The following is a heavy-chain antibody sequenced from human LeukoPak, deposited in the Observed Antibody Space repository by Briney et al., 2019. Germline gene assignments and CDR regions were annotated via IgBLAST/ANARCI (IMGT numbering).Heavy chain of an antibody. J-gene: IGHJ4*02. CDR1: GFTFSSYA. D-gene: IGHD1-26*01. V-gene: IGHV3-23*01. Sequence: PGGSLRLSCAASGFTFSSYAMSWVRQAPGKGLEWVSGISGSGGSTHYADSVKGRFSISRDNSKNTLYLQMNSLRADDTALYYCAKEMGGGSYPPALDSWGQGTPVTVSS. CDR3: AKEMGGGSYPPALDS. CDR2: ISGSGGST.